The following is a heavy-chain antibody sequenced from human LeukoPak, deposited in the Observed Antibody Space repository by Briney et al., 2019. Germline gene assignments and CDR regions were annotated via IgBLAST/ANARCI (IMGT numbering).Heavy chain of an antibody. D-gene: IGHD2-2*01. Sequence: GASVKVSCKASGYTFTSYDINWVRQATGQGLEWMGWMNPNSGNTGYAQKFQGRVTITSDESTSTAYMELSSLRSEDTAVYYCAREQQLLSPGGGFDIWGQGTMVTVSS. V-gene: IGHV1-8*01. CDR3: AREQQLLSPGGGFDI. CDR2: MNPNSGNT. CDR1: GYTFTSYD. J-gene: IGHJ3*02.